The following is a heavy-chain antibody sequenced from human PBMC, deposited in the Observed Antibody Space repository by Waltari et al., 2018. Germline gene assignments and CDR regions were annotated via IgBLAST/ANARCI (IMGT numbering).Heavy chain of an antibody. CDR3: APLPGGSGQTFDY. CDR1: GSTFMDYF. D-gene: IGHD3-10*01. CDR2: IDPEDGET. Sequence: EVELVQSGAEVKKPGATVKIPCKASGSTFMDYFMHWVQQAPGKGLEWMGRIDPEDGETVYSEKFQGRVTITADTSTDTAYMELSSLTSGDTAVYYCAPLPGGSGQTFDYWGQGTLVTVSS. J-gene: IGHJ4*02. V-gene: IGHV1-69-2*01.